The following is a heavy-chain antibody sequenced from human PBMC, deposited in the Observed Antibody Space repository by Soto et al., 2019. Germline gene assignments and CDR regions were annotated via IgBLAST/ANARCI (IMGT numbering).Heavy chain of an antibody. V-gene: IGHV1-69*13. CDR3: ATDSGSYDAFDI. J-gene: IGHJ3*02. Sequence: GASVKVSCKASGGTFSSYAISWVRQAPGQGLEWMGGIIPIFGTANYAQKFQGRVTITADESTSTAYMELSSLRSEDTAVYYCATDSGSYDAFDIWGQETMVTVSS. D-gene: IGHD1-26*01. CDR1: GGTFSSYA. CDR2: IIPIFGTA.